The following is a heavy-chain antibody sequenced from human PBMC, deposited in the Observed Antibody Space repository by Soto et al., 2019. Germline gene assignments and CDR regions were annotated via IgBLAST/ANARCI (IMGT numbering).Heavy chain of an antibody. D-gene: IGHD1-26*01. CDR1: GYTFINYG. Sequence: GASVKVSCKASGYTFINYGISWVRQAPGQGLEWMGWVSVTNGKTSYAQKFRGRVTMTTDTSTSTAYMELRSLRSDDTAVYYCVRSWDTTVLDCWGPGTLVTVSS. J-gene: IGHJ4*02. V-gene: IGHV1-18*01. CDR2: VSVTNGKT. CDR3: VRSWDTTVLDC.